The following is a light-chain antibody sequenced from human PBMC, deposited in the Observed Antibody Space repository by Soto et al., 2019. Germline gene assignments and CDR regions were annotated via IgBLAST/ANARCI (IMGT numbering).Light chain of an antibody. J-gene: IGKJ4*01. CDR1: QSVSNN. Sequence: EIVMTQSPATLSVSPGERATLSCRASQSVSNNLAWYQQKPGQAPRLLLYGASTRAAGLPARFSGSGSGTEFTRTISSLQSEDLALFYCQQYNAWPLTFRGGNKVEIK. CDR3: QQYNAWPLT. CDR2: GAS. V-gene: IGKV3-15*01.